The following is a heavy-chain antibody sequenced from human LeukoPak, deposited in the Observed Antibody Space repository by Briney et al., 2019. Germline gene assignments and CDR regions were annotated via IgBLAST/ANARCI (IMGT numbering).Heavy chain of an antibody. J-gene: IGHJ5*02. D-gene: IGHD2-15*01. CDR2: IYHSGST. CDR3: ARDALYCSGGSCPPRGWFDP. CDR1: GGSISSSNW. Sequence: SGTLSLTCAVSGGSISSSNWWSWVRQPPGKGLEWIGEIYHSGSTNYNPSLKSRVTISVDKSKNQFSLKLSSVTAADTAVYYCARDALYCSGGSCPPRGWFDPWGQGTLVTVSS. V-gene: IGHV4-4*02.